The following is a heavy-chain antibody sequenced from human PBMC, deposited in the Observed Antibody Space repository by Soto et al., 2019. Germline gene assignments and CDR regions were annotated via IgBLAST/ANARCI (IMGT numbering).Heavy chain of an antibody. CDR2: ISGSGGSA. J-gene: IGHJ4*02. D-gene: IGHD1-7*01. CDR1: GFTFSSYA. CDR3: AKDVNMRYNWNYYFDY. V-gene: IGHV3-23*01. Sequence: PGGSLRLSCAASGFTFSSYAMSWVRQAPGKGLEWVSAISGSGGSAYYADSVKGRFTISRDNSKNTLYLQMNSLRAEDTAVYYCAKDVNMRYNWNYYFDYWGQGTLVTVSS.